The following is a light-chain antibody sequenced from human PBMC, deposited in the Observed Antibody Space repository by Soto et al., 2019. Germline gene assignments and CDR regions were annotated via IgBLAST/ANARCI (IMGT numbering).Light chain of an antibody. Sequence: EIVLTQSPGTLSLSPGERATLSCRASQSVSNNYLAWYQQKPGQAPRLLIYGASNRATGIPDRFSGSGSGTDFTLTIRRMEPEDFEVYYCQQYGSSGTFGQGTKVDIK. J-gene: IGKJ1*01. V-gene: IGKV3-20*01. CDR3: QQYGSSGT. CDR2: GAS. CDR1: QSVSNNY.